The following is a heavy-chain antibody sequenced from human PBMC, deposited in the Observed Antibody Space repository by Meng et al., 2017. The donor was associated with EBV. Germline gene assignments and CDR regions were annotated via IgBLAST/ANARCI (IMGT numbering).Heavy chain of an antibody. D-gene: IGHD3-10*01. CDR2: FLPRLGAP. CDR3: ASESGRGYTPDY. CDR1: GGPFRYYA. Sequence: QVQVVQSAAEVKKRGSSVKVSCKTSGGPFRYYAISWVRQAPGQGLEWLGGFLPRLGAPNYAQKFHGRVKITADESTSTHYMDLSSLRSEDTAIYYCASESGRGYTPDYWGQGTLVTVSS. J-gene: IGHJ4*02. V-gene: IGHV1-69*01.